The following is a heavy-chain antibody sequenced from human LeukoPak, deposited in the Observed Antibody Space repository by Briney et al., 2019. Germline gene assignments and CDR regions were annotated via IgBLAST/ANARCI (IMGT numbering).Heavy chain of an antibody. D-gene: IGHD6-13*01. CDR3: ARVRIGQQLDKYYYYAMDV. J-gene: IGHJ6*02. CDR2: INPNSGVT. V-gene: IGHV1-2*02. Sequence: ASVKVSCKASGYTFTGYYMHWVRQAPGQGLEWMGWINPNSGVTDYAQKFQGRVTMTRDTSISTAYMELSRLRSDDTAVYYCARVRIGQQLDKYYYYAMDVWGQGTAVTVSS. CDR1: GYTFTGYY.